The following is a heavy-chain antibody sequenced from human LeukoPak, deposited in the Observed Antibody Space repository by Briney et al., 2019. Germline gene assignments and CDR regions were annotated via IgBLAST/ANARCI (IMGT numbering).Heavy chain of an antibody. D-gene: IGHD2-2*01. J-gene: IGHJ5*02. CDR3: ARGQVPAARGYNWFDP. CDR1: GWSFNDYY. CDR2: INTRGDT. Sequence: PSETLSLTCAVYGWSFNDYYWNWIRQPPGKGLEWIGEINTRGDTNITPSLKSRVTISVDTSKSQFSLRLTSMIAANTAVYYCARGQVPAARGYNWFDPWGQGTLVTVSS. V-gene: IGHV4-34*01.